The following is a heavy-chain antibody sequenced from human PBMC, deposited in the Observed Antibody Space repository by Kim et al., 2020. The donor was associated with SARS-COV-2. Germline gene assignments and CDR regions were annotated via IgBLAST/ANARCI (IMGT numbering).Heavy chain of an antibody. V-gene: IGHV1-3*01. J-gene: IGHJ5*02. D-gene: IGHD3-10*01. CDR3: ARDVGSYYNWFDP. Sequence: ASVKVSCKASGYTFTSYAMHWVRQAPGQRLEWMGWINAGNGNTKYSQKFQGRVTITRDTSASTAYMELSSLRSEDTAVYYCARDVGSYYNWFDPWGQGTLVTVSS. CDR2: INAGNGNT. CDR1: GYTFTSYA.